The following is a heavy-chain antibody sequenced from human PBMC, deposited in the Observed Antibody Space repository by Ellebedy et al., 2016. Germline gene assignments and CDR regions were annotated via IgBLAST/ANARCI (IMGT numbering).Heavy chain of an antibody. CDR3: RQGHYADY. CDR2: ISANGNKR. D-gene: IGHD2-2*01. J-gene: IGHJ4*02. V-gene: IGHV3-23*01. CDR1: GLPFSTFF. Sequence: GESLKISXAVSGLPFSTFFMSWVCQAPGKGLEWVATISANGNKRDLADSVQGRFTISRDNFRNTLHLQMNNLRGEDTAVYYCRQGHYADYWGQGTLVTVSS.